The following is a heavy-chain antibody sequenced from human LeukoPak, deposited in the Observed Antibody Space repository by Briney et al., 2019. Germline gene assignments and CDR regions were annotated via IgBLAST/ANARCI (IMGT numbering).Heavy chain of an antibody. CDR1: GFTFSSYG. V-gene: IGHV3-30*02. Sequence: PGGSLRLSCAASGFTFSSYGMHWVRQAPGKGLEWVAFIRYDGSNKYYADSVKGRFTISRGNSKNTLYLQMNNLRAEDTAVYYCARAGSGWYHYYYYMDVWGKGTTVTISS. CDR2: IRYDGSNK. D-gene: IGHD6-19*01. CDR3: ARAGSGWYHYYYYMDV. J-gene: IGHJ6*03.